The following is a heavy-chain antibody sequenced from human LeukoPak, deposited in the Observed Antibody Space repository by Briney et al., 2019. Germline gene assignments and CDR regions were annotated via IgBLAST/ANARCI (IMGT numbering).Heavy chain of an antibody. CDR1: GYSISSGYY. J-gene: IGHJ6*03. D-gene: IGHD1-26*01. V-gene: IGHV4-38-2*02. CDR2: IYHSGST. CDR3: ARVPYQPESGSYFLGNPYYYYYYMDV. Sequence: PSETLSLTCTVSGYSISSGYYWGWIRQPPGKGLEWIGSIYHSGSTYYNPSLKSRVTISVDTSRNQFSLKLSSVTAADTAVYYCARVPYQPESGSYFLGNPYYYYYYMDVWGKGTTVTVSS.